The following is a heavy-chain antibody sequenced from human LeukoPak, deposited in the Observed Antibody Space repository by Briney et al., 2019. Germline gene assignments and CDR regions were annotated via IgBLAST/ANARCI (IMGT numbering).Heavy chain of an antibody. CDR1: GFTFSSYA. CDR2: ISYDGSNE. Sequence: GGSLRLSCAASGFTFSSYAMHWVRQAPGKGLEWVAVISYDGSNEYFADSVKGRFTISRDNSKNTLYLQMNSLRAEDTAVYYCARDTCSSTSCYGGGYFQHWGQGTLVTVSS. D-gene: IGHD2-2*01. CDR3: ARDTCSSTSCYGGGYFQH. V-gene: IGHV3-30-3*01. J-gene: IGHJ1*01.